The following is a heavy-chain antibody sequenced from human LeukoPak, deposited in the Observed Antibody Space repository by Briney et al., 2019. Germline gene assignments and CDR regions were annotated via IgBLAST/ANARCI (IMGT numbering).Heavy chain of an antibody. Sequence: ASVKVSCKASGYTFTRYAMNWVRQAPGQGLEWMGWINTNTRNPTNAQGFTGRVVFSLDTSVSTAYLQISSLKAEDTAVYYCARGAFDSRWACDIWGQATMVTVSS. D-gene: IGHD3-9*01. CDR2: INTNTRNP. J-gene: IGHJ3*02. CDR3: ARGAFDSRWACDI. V-gene: IGHV7-4-1*02. CDR1: GYTFTRYA.